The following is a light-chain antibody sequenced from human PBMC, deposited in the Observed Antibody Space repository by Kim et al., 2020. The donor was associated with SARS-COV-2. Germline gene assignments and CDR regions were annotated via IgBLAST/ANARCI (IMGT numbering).Light chain of an antibody. CDR1: SGSIASNY. CDR2: EDN. J-gene: IGLJ3*02. V-gene: IGLV6-57*03. Sequence: GKTVTNPCTRSSGSIASNYVQWYQPRPGSAPTTVIYEDNQRPSGVPDRFSGSIDSSSNSASLTISGLKTEDEADYYCQSYDSSNWVFGGGTQLTVL. CDR3: QSYDSSNWV.